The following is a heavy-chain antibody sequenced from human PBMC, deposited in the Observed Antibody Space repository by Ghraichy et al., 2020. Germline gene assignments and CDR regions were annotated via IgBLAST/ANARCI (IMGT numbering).Heavy chain of an antibody. D-gene: IGHD3-16*01. CDR2: INHSGST. Sequence: SQTLSLTCAVYGGSFSGYYWSWIRQPTGKGLEWIGEINHSGSTTYNPTLKSRVTISVDTSKNQFSLKLSSVTAADTAVYYCARGFKGEGPIGGAFDIWGQGTMVTVSS. CDR3: ARGFKGEGPIGGAFDI. CDR1: GGSFSGYY. J-gene: IGHJ3*02. V-gene: IGHV4-34*01.